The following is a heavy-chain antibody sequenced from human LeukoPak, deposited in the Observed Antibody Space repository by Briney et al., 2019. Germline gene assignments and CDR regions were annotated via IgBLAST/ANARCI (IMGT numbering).Heavy chain of an antibody. Sequence: ASVKVSCKASGYTFTSYGISWVRQAPGQGLEWMGLISAYNGNTNYAQKLQGRVTMTTDTSTSTAYMELRSLRSDDTAVYYCAREKGGNSGSFSLDYWGQGTLVTVSS. V-gene: IGHV1-18*01. D-gene: IGHD1-26*01. J-gene: IGHJ4*02. CDR1: GYTFTSYG. CDR3: AREKGGNSGSFSLDY. CDR2: ISAYNGNT.